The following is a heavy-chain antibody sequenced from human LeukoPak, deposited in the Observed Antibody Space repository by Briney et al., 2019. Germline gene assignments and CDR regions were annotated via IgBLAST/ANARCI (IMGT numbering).Heavy chain of an antibody. CDR2: ISHDGSNK. Sequence: GGSLRLSCAASGFIFSTYGMHWVRQAPGKGLEWVAVISHDGSNKFYADSVKGRFTISRDNSKNTLYLQMNSLRAEDTAVYYCARVIGWDEPFDIWGQGTMVTVSS. V-gene: IGHV3-30*03. CDR3: ARVIGWDEPFDI. D-gene: IGHD1-26*01. J-gene: IGHJ3*02. CDR1: GFIFSTYG.